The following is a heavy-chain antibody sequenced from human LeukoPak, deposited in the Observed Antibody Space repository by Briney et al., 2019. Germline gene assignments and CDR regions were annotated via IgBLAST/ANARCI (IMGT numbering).Heavy chain of an antibody. Sequence: ASVKVSSKASGYTFTGYYMHCVRQAPGQGLEWMGWINPNSGGTNYAQKFQGRVTMTRDTSISTAYMELSRLRSDNTAVYYCARWPASGYYDSRAKHYFDYWGQGTLVTVSS. V-gene: IGHV1-2*02. J-gene: IGHJ4*02. CDR2: INPNSGGT. CDR1: GYTFTGYY. CDR3: ARWPASGYYDSRAKHYFDY. D-gene: IGHD3-22*01.